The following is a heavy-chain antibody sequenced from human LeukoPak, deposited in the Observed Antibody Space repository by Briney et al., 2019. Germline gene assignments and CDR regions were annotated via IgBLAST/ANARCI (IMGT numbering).Heavy chain of an antibody. Sequence: GGSLRLSCTVSGFTVSSNSWSWVRQAPGKGLEWVSFIYSGGNTHYSDSVKGRFTISRDNSKNTLYLRMNSLRAEDTAIYYCARRAGEYSHPYDYWGRGTLVTVSS. CDR1: GFTVSSNS. CDR3: ARRAGEYSHPYDY. V-gene: IGHV3-53*01. CDR2: IYSGGNT. J-gene: IGHJ4*02. D-gene: IGHD2-15*01.